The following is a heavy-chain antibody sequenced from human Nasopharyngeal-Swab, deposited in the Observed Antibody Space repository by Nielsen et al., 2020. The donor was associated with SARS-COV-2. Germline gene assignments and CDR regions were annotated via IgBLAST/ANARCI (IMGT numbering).Heavy chain of an antibody. V-gene: IGHV4-34*01. CDR3: ARGNGGSSWYVGFWYYYMDV. CDR1: DFTFSNGW. D-gene: IGHD6-13*01. CDR2: INHRGST. J-gene: IGHJ6*03. Sequence: GSLRLSCVVSDFTFSNGWMNWIRQPPGQGLEWIGEINHRGSTNYNPSLKSRVTISVDTSKNQFSLKMSSVTAADTAVYYCARGNGGSSWYVGFWYYYMDVWGKGTTVTVSS.